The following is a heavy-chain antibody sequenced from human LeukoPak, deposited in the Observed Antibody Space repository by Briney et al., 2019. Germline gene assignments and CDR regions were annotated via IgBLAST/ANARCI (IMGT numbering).Heavy chain of an antibody. CDR2: INHSGST. CDR3: ARLLGMRYCSSTSCPDY. Sequence: PSETLSLTCTVSGGSISSYYWSWIRQPPGKGLEWIGEINHSGSTNYNPSLKSRVTISVDTSKNQFSLKLSSVTAADTAVYYCARLLGMRYCSSTSCPDYWGQGTLVTVSS. J-gene: IGHJ4*02. D-gene: IGHD2-2*01. CDR1: GGSISSYY. V-gene: IGHV4-34*01.